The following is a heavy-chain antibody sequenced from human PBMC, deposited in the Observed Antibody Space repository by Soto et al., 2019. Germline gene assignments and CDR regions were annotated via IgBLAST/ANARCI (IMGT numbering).Heavy chain of an antibody. D-gene: IGHD4-17*01. CDR2: ITSSSDTI. V-gene: IGHV3-48*02. CDR1: GFTFSSYS. J-gene: IGHJ4*02. Sequence: EVQLVESGGGLVQPGGSLRLSCAASGFTFSSYSMNWVRQAPGKGLEWVSYITSSSDTIYYADSVKGRFAISRDNAKNSLYLQMNSLGDEDTAVYYCARLPKGTTVTAWGQGTLGTVSS. CDR3: ARLPKGTTVTA.